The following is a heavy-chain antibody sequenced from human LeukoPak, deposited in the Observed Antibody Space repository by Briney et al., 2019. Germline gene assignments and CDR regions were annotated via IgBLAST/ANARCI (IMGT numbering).Heavy chain of an antibody. J-gene: IGHJ1*01. CDR1: GASIRSGDHH. CDR2: IYFSGSR. V-gene: IGHV4-30-4*08. Sequence: SETLSLTCSVSGASIRSGDHHWSWLRQSPGKGLEWIGYIYFSGSRSSNPSLRSRLTISVDTSKNQFSLKLNSVTAADTAVYYCAEATGEAAAARHWGPGTLVTVSS. CDR3: AEATGEAAAARH. D-gene: IGHD6-25*01.